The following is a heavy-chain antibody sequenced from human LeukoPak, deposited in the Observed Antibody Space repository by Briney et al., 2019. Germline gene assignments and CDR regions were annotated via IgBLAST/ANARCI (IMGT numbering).Heavy chain of an antibody. J-gene: IGHJ3*02. CDR2: IYPGDSDT. D-gene: IGHD5/OR15-5a*01. CDR1: GYSFTSYW. CDR3: ARPVRVYASAFDI. Sequence: GESLQISCKGSGYSFTSYWIGWVRQLPGKGLEWMGIIYPGDSDTRYSPSFQGQVTISADKSISTAYLQWSSLKASDTAMYYCARPVRVYASAFDIWGQGTMVTVSS. V-gene: IGHV5-51*01.